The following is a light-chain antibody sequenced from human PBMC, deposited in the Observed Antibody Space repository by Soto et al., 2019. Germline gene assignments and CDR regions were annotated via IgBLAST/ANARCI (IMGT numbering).Light chain of an antibody. Sequence: QAVVTQEPSLTVSPGGTVTLTCASSTGAVTSGHYPFWFQQKPGQAPRTLIYDTNAKHSWTPARFSGSLLGGKAALTLSGAQPEDEADYFCLLSHSDYMRFGGGTQLIVL. CDR2: DTN. CDR1: TGAVTSGHY. V-gene: IGLV7-46*01. CDR3: LLSHSDYMR. J-gene: IGLJ2*01.